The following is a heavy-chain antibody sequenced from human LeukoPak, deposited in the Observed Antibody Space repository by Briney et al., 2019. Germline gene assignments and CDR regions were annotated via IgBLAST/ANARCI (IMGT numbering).Heavy chain of an antibody. Sequence: GGSLGLSCAASGFTFSSYAMHWVRQAPGKGLEWVAVISYDGSNKYYADSVKGRFTISRDNSKNTLYLQMNSLRAEDTAVYYCAREDIVVVVAAMTPDYWGQGTLVTVSS. V-gene: IGHV3-30-3*01. CDR2: ISYDGSNK. CDR3: AREDIVVVVAAMTPDY. J-gene: IGHJ4*02. CDR1: GFTFSSYA. D-gene: IGHD2-15*01.